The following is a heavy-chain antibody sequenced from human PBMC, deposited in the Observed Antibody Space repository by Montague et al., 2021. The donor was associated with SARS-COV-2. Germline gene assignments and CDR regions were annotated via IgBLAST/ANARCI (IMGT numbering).Heavy chain of an antibody. V-gene: IGHV4-34*01. D-gene: IGHD2-15*01. Sequence: SETLSLTCAVYGGSFSGYYWNWIRQPPGKGLEWIGEINHSGSASYNPSLKRRVTISVDTSKNQFSLKLNSVTAADTAVYYCARLGEGVVAAPILGIGPFYSFFSMDLWGKGATVTVSS. CDR2: INHSGSA. J-gene: IGHJ6*03. CDR3: ARLGEGVVAAPILGIGPFYSFFSMDL. CDR1: GGSFSGYY.